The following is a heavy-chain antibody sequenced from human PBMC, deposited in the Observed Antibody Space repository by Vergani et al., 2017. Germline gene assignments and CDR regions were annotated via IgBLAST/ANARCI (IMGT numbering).Heavy chain of an antibody. CDR3: AKASRWELYSFDY. V-gene: IGHV3-7*05. J-gene: IGHJ4*02. CDR2: IKQDGSEK. Sequence: EVQLVESGGGLVQPGGSLRLSCAASGFTFSSYWMSWVRQAPGKGLEWVANIKQDGSEKYYVDSVKGRFTISRDNAKNSLYLQMNSLRAEDTAVYYCAKASRWELYSFDYWGQGTLVTVSS. CDR1: GFTFSSYW. D-gene: IGHD1-26*01.